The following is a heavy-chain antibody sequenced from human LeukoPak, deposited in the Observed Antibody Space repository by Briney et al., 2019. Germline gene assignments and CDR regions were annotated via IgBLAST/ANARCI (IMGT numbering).Heavy chain of an antibody. Sequence: GGSLRLSCAASGFTFSSYAMSWVRQAPGKGLEWVSAISGSGGSTYYADSVKGRFTISRDNSKNALYLQMNSLRAEDTAVYYCAKAGSGYLALDYWGQGTLVTVSS. CDR2: ISGSGGST. V-gene: IGHV3-23*01. CDR3: AKAGSGYLALDY. CDR1: GFTFSSYA. D-gene: IGHD3-3*01. J-gene: IGHJ4*02.